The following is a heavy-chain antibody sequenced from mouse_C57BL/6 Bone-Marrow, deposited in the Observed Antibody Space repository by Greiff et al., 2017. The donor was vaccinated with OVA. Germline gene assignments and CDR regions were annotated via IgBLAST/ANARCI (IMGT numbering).Heavy chain of an antibody. D-gene: IGHD1-1*01. CDR3: TTSGTTVVARNYAMDY. V-gene: IGHV14-4*01. CDR2: IDPETGDT. Sequence: VQLQQSGAELVRPGASVKLSCTASGFNIKDVYMHWVKQRPEQGLEWIGWIDPETGDTAYASKFPGKATITADTSSNTAYLQLSSLTSEDTAVYYCTTSGTTVVARNYAMDYWGQGTSVTVAS. J-gene: IGHJ4*01. CDR1: GFNIKDVY.